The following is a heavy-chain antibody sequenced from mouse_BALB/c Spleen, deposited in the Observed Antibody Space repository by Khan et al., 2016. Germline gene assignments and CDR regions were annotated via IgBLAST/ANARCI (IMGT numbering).Heavy chain of an antibody. Sequence: EVQLQESGPGLVKPSQSLSLTCTVTGYSITSDYAWNWIRQFPGNKLEWMGYLSYSGSTSYNPSLKSRISITRDTSKNQSFLQLNSVTTEDTATLYCARKNEGSYIYFDYWGQGTTLTVSS. CDR3: ARKNEGSYIYFDY. CDR1: GYSITSDYA. V-gene: IGHV3-2*02. D-gene: IGHD2-10*01. J-gene: IGHJ2*01. CDR2: LSYSGST.